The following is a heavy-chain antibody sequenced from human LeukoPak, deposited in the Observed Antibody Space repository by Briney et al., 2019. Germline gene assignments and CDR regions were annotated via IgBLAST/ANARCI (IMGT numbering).Heavy chain of an antibody. J-gene: IGHJ4*02. D-gene: IGHD4-17*01. CDR2: IYYSGST. Sequence: TSGTLSLTCTVSGGSVSSGSYYWSWIRQPPGKGLEWIGYIYYSGSTNYNPSLKSRVTISVDTSKNQFSLKLSSVTAADTAVYYCARGHKGFDYGDYSPYFDYWGQGTLVTVSS. V-gene: IGHV4-61*01. CDR3: ARGHKGFDYGDYSPYFDY. CDR1: GGSVSSGSYY.